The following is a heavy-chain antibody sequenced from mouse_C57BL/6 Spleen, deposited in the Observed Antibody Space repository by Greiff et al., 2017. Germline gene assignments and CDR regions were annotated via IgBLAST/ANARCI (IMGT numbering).Heavy chain of an antibody. CDR1: GYAFSSSW. Sequence: VQLKESGPELVKPGASVKISCKASGYAFSSSWMNWVKQRPGKGLEWIGRIYPGDGDTNYNGKFKGKATLTADKSSSTAYMQLSSLTSEDSAVYFCARSGYYGSSPYYFDYWGQGTTLTVSS. CDR3: ARSGYYGSSPYYFDY. CDR2: IYPGDGDT. J-gene: IGHJ2*01. V-gene: IGHV1-82*01. D-gene: IGHD1-1*01.